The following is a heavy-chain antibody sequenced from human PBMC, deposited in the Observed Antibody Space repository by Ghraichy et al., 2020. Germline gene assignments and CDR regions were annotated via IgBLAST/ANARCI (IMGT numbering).Heavy chain of an antibody. Sequence: GESLNISCAASGFTFSSYAMSWVRQAPGKGLEWVSAISGSGGSTYYADSVKGRFTISRDNSKNTLYLQMNSLRAEDTAVYYCAKDRDGYNPDGYFDYWGQGTLVTVSS. CDR3: AKDRDGYNPDGYFDY. D-gene: IGHD5-24*01. CDR1: GFTFSSYA. CDR2: ISGSGGST. V-gene: IGHV3-23*01. J-gene: IGHJ4*02.